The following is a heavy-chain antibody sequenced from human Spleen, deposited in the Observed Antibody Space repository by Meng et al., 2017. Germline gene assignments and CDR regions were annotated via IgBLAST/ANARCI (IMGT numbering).Heavy chain of an antibody. Sequence: GGSLRLSCAASRFSFSSYPTHWVRQAPGKGLESVSAISGDGRDTYYADSVKGRFTISRDNSKNTLYLQMGSLRAEDTAVYYCARETQGDYDYWGRGTLVTVSS. J-gene: IGHJ4*02. CDR3: ARETQGDYDY. V-gene: IGHV3-64*02. CDR2: ISGDGRDT. CDR1: RFSFSSYP. D-gene: IGHD2-21*01.